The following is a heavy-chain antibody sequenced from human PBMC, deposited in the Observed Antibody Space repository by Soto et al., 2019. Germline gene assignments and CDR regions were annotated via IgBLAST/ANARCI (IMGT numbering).Heavy chain of an antibody. CDR1: GGTFSSYA. Sequence: SVKVSCKASGGTFSSYAISWVRQAPGQGLEWMGGIIPIFGTANYAQKFQGRVTITADESTSTAYMELSSLRSEDTAVYYCARDRPAARLHYYYGMDVWGQGTTVTVSS. CDR2: IIPIFGTA. D-gene: IGHD6-6*01. V-gene: IGHV1-69*13. J-gene: IGHJ6*02. CDR3: ARDRPAARLHYYYGMDV.